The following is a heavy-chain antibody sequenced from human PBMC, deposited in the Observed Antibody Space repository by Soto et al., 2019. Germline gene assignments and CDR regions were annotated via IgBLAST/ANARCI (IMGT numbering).Heavy chain of an antibody. D-gene: IGHD4-17*01. Sequence: QITLKESGPTLVKHTQTLTLTCTFSGFSLNTSGVGVGWIRQPPGKALEWLALIYWDDDKRYSPSLKSRLTINKDTTKHQVVLTMTNMDPVDPGTYYCAHRPYGDYPIDYWGQGTLVTVSS. CDR1: GFSLNTSGVG. V-gene: IGHV2-5*02. J-gene: IGHJ4*02. CDR3: AHRPYGDYPIDY. CDR2: IYWDDDK.